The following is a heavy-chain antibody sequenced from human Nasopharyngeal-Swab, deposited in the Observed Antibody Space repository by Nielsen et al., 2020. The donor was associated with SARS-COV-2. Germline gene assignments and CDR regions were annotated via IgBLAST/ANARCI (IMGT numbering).Heavy chain of an antibody. CDR2: IGTAGDP. D-gene: IGHD3-10*01. Sequence: GESLKISCAASGFTFSSYDMHWVRQATGKGLEWVSAIGTAGDPYYPGSVKDRFTISRENAKNSLYLQMNSLRAGDTAVYYCARGDGTMVRGVIIRGGMDVWGQGTTVTVSS. CDR3: ARGDGTMVRGVIIRGGMDV. J-gene: IGHJ6*02. V-gene: IGHV3-13*05. CDR1: GFTFSSYD.